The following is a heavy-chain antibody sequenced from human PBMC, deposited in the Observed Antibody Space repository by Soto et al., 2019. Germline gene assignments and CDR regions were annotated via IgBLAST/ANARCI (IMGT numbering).Heavy chain of an antibody. CDR3: AKERSRLTVTLGGMDV. Sequence: PGGSLRLSCAGSGFRFSDYGMHWVRQAPGKGLEWVAVISFDGSDKYYADSLKGRFTISRDNSKNTLYLQVNSLRTEDTTVYYCAKERSRLTVTLGGMDVWGQGTTVTVSS. D-gene: IGHD3-22*01. J-gene: IGHJ6*02. CDR2: ISFDGSDK. CDR1: GFRFSDYG. V-gene: IGHV3-30*18.